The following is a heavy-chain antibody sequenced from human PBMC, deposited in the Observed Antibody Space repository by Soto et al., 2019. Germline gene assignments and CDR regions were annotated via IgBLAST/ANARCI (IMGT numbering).Heavy chain of an antibody. CDR1: GFTFSDYY. J-gene: IGHJ5*02. Sequence: QVQLVESGGGLVKPGGSLRLSCVASGFTFSDYYMSWIRQAPGKGLEWVSYISNSGDTIYYTDSVKGRFTISRDNANNSLFLHMNSLRADDTAVYYCARGREWFDPWGQGSLVIVSS. D-gene: IGHD1-26*01. V-gene: IGHV3-11*01. CDR2: ISNSGDTI. CDR3: ARGREWFDP.